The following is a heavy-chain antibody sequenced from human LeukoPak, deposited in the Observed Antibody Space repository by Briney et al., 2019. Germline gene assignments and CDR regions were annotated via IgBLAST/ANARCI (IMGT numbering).Heavy chain of an antibody. D-gene: IGHD3-3*01. J-gene: IGHJ2*01. CDR3: ARAGVVSNPNSYWYFDL. Sequence: PSETLSLTCTVSGGSISSYYWSWIRQPPGKGLEWIGYIYYSGSTNYNPSLESRVTISVDTSKNQFSLKLSSVTAADTAVYYCARAGVVSNPNSYWYFDLWGRGTQVTVSS. CDR2: IYYSGST. CDR1: GGSISSYY. V-gene: IGHV4-59*01.